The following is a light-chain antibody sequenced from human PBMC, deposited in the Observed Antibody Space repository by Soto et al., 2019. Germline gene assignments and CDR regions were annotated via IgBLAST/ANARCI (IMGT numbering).Light chain of an antibody. J-gene: IGKJ4*01. V-gene: IGKV1-5*01. Sequence: DTQMTQSPSALSASVGDRVTITCRASQSISTQLSWYQQKPGMAPNLMIAGAISSESGVPSRCSGGGAGTDFALTSSRLQHDVFADYYQQHDYPPLTFGQGTKVDI. CDR3: QHDYPPLT. CDR1: QSISTQ. CDR2: GAI.